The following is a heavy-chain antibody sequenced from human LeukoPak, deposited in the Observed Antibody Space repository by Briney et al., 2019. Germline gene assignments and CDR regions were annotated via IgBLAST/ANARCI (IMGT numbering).Heavy chain of an antibody. D-gene: IGHD3-10*01. J-gene: IGHJ4*02. CDR1: GGSISSNNYY. CDR3: ARRGSRSGSYYKYYFDY. Sequence: KPSETLSLTCTVSGGSISSNNYYWGWIRQPPGKGLEWIGSIYYSGSVYYNPSLKSRVTISVDTSKNQFSLKLSSVTAADTAVYYCARRGSRSGSYYKYYFDYWGQGTLVTVSS. CDR2: IYYSGSV. V-gene: IGHV4-39*07.